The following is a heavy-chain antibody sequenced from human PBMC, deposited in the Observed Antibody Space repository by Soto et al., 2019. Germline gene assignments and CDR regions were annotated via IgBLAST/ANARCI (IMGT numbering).Heavy chain of an antibody. V-gene: IGHV4-59*01. J-gene: IGHJ6*02. CDR2: IYYSGST. Sequence: PSETLSLTCTVSGGSISSYYWSWIRQPPGKGLEWIGYIYYSGSTNYNPSLKSRVTISVDTSKNQFSLKLSSVTAADTAVYYCARKTTVNTGYYYYGMDVWGQGTTVTVSS. CDR1: GGSISSYY. D-gene: IGHD4-17*01. CDR3: ARKTTVNTGYYYYGMDV.